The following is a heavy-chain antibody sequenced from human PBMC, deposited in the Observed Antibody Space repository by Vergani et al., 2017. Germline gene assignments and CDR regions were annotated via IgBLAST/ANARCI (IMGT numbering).Heavy chain of an antibody. CDR1: GYIFKNYY. CDR3: XGGSSGYDRNFLS. Sequence: VQLVQSGAEVRKPGASLTVSCTASGYIFKNYYIHWLRQAPGKAFEWMGILNPTTGHTTSAQKFMGRVDMTRDPSTDTSTRTVQMTLSSLRSEDTAFYSCXGGSSGYDRNFLSWGKETLVIVSS. J-gene: IGHJ4*02. D-gene: IGHD5-12*01. V-gene: IGHV1-46*02. CDR2: LNPTTGHT.